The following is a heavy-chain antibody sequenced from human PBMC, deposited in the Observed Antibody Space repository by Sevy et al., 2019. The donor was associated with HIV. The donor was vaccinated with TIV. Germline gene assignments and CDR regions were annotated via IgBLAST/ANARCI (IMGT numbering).Heavy chain of an antibody. CDR3: ARAHLIVVVVAATVGYFDY. D-gene: IGHD2-15*01. Sequence: SETLSLTCTVSGGSISSGGYYWSWIRQHPGKGLEWIGYIYYSGSTYYNPSLKSRVTISVDTSKNQFSLKLSSVTAADTAVYYRARAHLIVVVVAATVGYFDYWGQGTLVTVSS. J-gene: IGHJ4*02. CDR1: GGSISSGGYY. V-gene: IGHV4-31*03. CDR2: IYYSGST.